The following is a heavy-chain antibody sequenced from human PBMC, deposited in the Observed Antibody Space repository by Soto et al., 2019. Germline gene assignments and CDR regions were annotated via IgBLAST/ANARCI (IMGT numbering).Heavy chain of an antibody. CDR2: IYYSGST. J-gene: IGHJ4*02. D-gene: IGHD6-13*01. Sequence: PSETLSLTCTVSGGSISSGDYYWSWIRQPPGKGLEWIGYIYYSGSTYYNPSLKSRVTISVDTSKNQFSLKLSSVTAADTAVYYCGRATSYSSSSAFDSWGQGTLVAFSS. CDR3: GRATSYSSSSAFDS. V-gene: IGHV4-30-4*01. CDR1: GGSISSGDYY.